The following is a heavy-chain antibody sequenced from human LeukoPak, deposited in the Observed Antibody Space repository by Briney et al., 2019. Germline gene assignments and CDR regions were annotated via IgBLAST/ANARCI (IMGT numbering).Heavy chain of an antibody. D-gene: IGHD1-1*01. CDR2: IYYSGST. CDR1: GGSISSYY. V-gene: IGHV4-59*01. CDR3: ARVGMNHFDY. J-gene: IGHJ4*02. Sequence: SETLSLTCTVSGGSISSYYWSWIRLPPGKGLEWIGYIYYSGSTNYNPSLKSRVTISVDTSKNQFSLKLSSVTAADTAVYYCARVGMNHFDYWGQGTLVTVSS.